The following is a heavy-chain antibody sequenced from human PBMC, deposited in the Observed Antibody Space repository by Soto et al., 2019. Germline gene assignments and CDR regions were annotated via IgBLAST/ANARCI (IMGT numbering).Heavy chain of an antibody. CDR1: GGSISSGDYY. Sequence: QVQLQESGPGLVKPSQTLSLTCTVSGGSISSGDYYWSWIRQPPGKGLEWIGYIYYSGSTYYNPSLKSRVTISVDTSKNQFSLKLSSVTAADTAVYYCARDLGYCSGGSCYSRWFDPWGQGTLVTVSS. D-gene: IGHD2-15*01. CDR2: IYYSGST. V-gene: IGHV4-30-4*01. CDR3: ARDLGYCSGGSCYSRWFDP. J-gene: IGHJ5*02.